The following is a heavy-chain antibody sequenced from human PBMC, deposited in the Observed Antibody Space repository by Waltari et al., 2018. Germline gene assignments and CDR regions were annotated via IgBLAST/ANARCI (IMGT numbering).Heavy chain of an antibody. CDR2: MNPNSVNT. Sequence: QVQLVQSGAEVKKPGASVKVSCRASGYTFTSYDINWVRQATGQGLEWMGWMNPNSVNTDYAQKFQGRVTMTRNTSISTAYMELSSLRSEDTAVYYCARGYPFSFYGSGTYYNVYDYWGQGTLVTVSS. J-gene: IGHJ4*02. CDR1: GYTFTSYD. CDR3: ARGYPFSFYGSGTYYNVYDY. V-gene: IGHV1-8*01. D-gene: IGHD3-10*01.